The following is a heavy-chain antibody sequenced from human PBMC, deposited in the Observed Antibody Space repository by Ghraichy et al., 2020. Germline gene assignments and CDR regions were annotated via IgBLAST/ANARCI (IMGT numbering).Heavy chain of an antibody. J-gene: IGHJ6*03. CDR3: ARGPGYSYGHPLFHYYYMDV. CDR1: GFTFSRHW. CDR2: IKEDGSEK. Sequence: GGSLRLSCEASGFTFSRHWMTWVRQAPGKGLEWVASIKEDGSEKFYVGSVQGRFTISRDNAKTSLFLQMNTLRAEDTAVFYCARGPGYSYGHPLFHYYYMDVWGKGTSVSVSS. V-gene: IGHV3-7*03. D-gene: IGHD5-18*01.